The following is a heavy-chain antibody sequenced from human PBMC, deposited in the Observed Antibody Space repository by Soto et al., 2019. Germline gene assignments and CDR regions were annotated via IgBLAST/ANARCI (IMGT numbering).Heavy chain of an antibody. CDR1: GGSISSGGYY. CDR3: ARGVLH. CDR2: ISYSGST. J-gene: IGHJ4*01. V-gene: IGHV4-31*03. Sequence: QVQLQESGPGLVQPSQTLSLTCTVSGGSISSGGYYWGWIRQHPGTGLEWIGHISYSGSTYYNTSLKSRVNISVVTARNQFSPIVNSVTAADAAVYYCARGVLHWGQGTLVTGSS.